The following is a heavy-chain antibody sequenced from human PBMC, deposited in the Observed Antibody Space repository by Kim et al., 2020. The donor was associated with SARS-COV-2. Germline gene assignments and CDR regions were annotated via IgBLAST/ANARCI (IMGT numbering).Heavy chain of an antibody. D-gene: IGHD6-13*01. CDR2: GNT. Sequence: GNTYYADSGKGRFTISRDNSKNTLYLHINSLKSEDTALYYCATAGDSSNDYWGQGTLVTVSS. V-gene: IGHV3-23*01. CDR3: ATAGDSSNDY. J-gene: IGHJ4*02.